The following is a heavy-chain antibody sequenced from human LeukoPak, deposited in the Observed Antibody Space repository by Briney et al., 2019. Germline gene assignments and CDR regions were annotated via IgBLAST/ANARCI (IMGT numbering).Heavy chain of an antibody. CDR2: IYRGGST. CDR1: GFTVSSNY. Sequence: PGGSLRLSCAASGFTVSSNYMSWVRQAPGKGLEWVSVIYRGGSTHYAGSVEGRFTISRDKSKNTVYLQLNSLGAEDTAVYYCASVSVVVVITNYYGMDVWGQGTTVTVSS. D-gene: IGHD3-22*01. J-gene: IGHJ6*02. V-gene: IGHV3-53*01. CDR3: ASVSVVVVITNYYGMDV.